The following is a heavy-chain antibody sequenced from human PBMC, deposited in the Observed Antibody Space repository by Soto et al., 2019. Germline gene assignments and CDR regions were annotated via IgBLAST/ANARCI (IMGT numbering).Heavy chain of an antibody. CDR3: ASLGGDPYYFDY. J-gene: IGHJ4*02. Sequence: PSETLSLTCAVSGGSISSGGYSWSWIRQPPGKGLEWIGYIYHSGSTYYNPSRKRRVTISVDRTKNQFSLKLSSVTAADTAEYYCASLGGDPYYFDYWGQGTLVT. CDR2: IYHSGST. D-gene: IGHD2-21*02. V-gene: IGHV4-30-2*01. CDR1: GGSISSGGYS.